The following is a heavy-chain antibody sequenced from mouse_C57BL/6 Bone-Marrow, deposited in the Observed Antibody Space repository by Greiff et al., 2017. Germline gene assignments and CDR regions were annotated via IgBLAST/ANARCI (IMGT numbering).Heavy chain of an antibody. CDR3: ARRGYDGYYGGAMDY. J-gene: IGHJ4*01. CDR1: GYAFTSYW. D-gene: IGHD2-3*01. Sequence: QVQLQQPGAELVRPGTSVKLSCKASGYAFTSYWMHWVKQRPGQGLEWIGVIDPSDSYTNYNQKFKGKATLTVDTSSSTAYMQLSSLTSEDSAVYYCARRGYDGYYGGAMDYWGQGTSVTVSS. CDR2: IDPSDSYT. V-gene: IGHV1-59*01.